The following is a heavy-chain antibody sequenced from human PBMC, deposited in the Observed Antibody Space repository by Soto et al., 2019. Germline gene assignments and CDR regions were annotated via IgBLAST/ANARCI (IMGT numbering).Heavy chain of an antibody. D-gene: IGHD6-13*01. J-gene: IGHJ4*02. CDR3: ARVIPYQSAAGSYFDH. CDR1: GGSISSGRFY. Sequence: SETLSLTCTISGGSISSGRFYWSWIRQTPGKGLEWIGYISYTGSAYYNSSLMSRVTISADTSKNQFSLKVRSVTAADTAVYYCARVIPYQSAAGSYFDHWGQGTLVTVSS. V-gene: IGHV4-31*03. CDR2: ISYTGSA.